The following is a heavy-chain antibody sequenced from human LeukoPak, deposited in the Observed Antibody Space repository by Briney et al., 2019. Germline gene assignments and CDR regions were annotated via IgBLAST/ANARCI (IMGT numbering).Heavy chain of an antibody. Sequence: ASVKVSCKASGYTFTGYYMHWVRQAPGQGLEWMGRINPNSGGTNYAQKFQGRVTMTRDTSISTAYMELSRLRSDDTAVYYCARDPTYDYVWADWGQGTLVIVSS. D-gene: IGHD3-16*01. J-gene: IGHJ4*02. CDR2: INPNSGGT. CDR3: ARDPTYDYVWAD. CDR1: GYTFTGYY. V-gene: IGHV1-2*06.